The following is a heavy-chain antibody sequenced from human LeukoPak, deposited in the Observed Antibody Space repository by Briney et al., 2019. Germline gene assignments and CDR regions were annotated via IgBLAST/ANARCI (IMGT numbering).Heavy chain of an antibody. Sequence: PGGSLRLSCAASGFTFDDYAMHWVRQAPGKGLEWVSGISWNSGSIGYADSVKGRLTISRDNAKNSLYLQMNSLRAEDTALYYCAKERGRRYSYYYYGMDVWGQGTTVTVSS. V-gene: IGHV3-9*01. CDR1: GFTFDDYA. D-gene: IGHD3-16*01. J-gene: IGHJ6*02. CDR3: AKERGRRYSYYYYGMDV. CDR2: ISWNSGSI.